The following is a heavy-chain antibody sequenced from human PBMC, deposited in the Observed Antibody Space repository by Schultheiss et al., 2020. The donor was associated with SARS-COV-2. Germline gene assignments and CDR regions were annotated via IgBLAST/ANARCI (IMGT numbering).Heavy chain of an antibody. J-gene: IGHJ4*02. D-gene: IGHD2-2*02. Sequence: SETLSLTCTASGGSISSYYWSWIRQPPGKGLEWIGYIYYSGSTNYNPSLKSRVTISVDTSKNQFSLKLSSVTAADTAVYYCARGLEDIVVVPAARPLDYWGQGTLVTVSS. CDR3: ARGLEDIVVVPAARPLDY. CDR2: IYYSGST. CDR1: GGSISSYY. V-gene: IGHV4-59*08.